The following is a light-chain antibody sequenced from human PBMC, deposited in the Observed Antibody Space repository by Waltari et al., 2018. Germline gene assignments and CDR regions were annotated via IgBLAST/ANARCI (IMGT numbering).Light chain of an antibody. V-gene: IGLV2-23*02. CDR2: EVT. Sequence: QSALTQPASVSGSPGQSITISCAGSRSDVGTFYLVPWYQQHPGKAPKPIIYEVTKRPSGVPDRFSGSKSGNTASLTISGLQAADEADYYCCSCAGVTPYVLFGGGTKVTVL. J-gene: IGLJ2*01. CDR3: CSCAGVTPYVL. CDR1: RSDVGTFYL.